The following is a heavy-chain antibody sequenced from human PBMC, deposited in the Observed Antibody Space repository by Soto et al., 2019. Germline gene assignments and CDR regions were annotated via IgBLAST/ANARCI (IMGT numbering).Heavy chain of an antibody. CDR1: GGSISSSNFY. CDR3: AKDASCYSCGA. CDR2: IRYGGST. J-gene: IGHJ4*02. D-gene: IGHD2-15*01. Sequence: SETLSLTCAVSGGSISSSNFYWGWSRQPPGKGLVWIGSIRYGGSTYYSPSLESRVTISVDTSKNQFSLNVSSVTAADTAVYYCAKDASCYSCGAWGQGALVTVSS. V-gene: IGHV4-39*01.